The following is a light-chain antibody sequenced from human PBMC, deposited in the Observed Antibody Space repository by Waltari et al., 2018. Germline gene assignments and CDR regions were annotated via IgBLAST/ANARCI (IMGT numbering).Light chain of an antibody. V-gene: IGKV3-15*01. CDR3: QQYYRTPQT. CDR2: GAS. Sequence: EIVMTQSPATLSVSPGERATLSCRASQSVSSNLAWYQQKPGQAPRLLIYGASTRATGIPARFSGSGSGTEFTLTISSLQAEDVAVYYCQQYYRTPQTFGQGTKVEIK. CDR1: QSVSSN. J-gene: IGKJ1*01.